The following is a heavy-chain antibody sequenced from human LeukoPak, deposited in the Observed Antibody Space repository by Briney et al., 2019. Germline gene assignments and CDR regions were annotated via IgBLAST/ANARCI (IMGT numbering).Heavy chain of an antibody. V-gene: IGHV3-23*01. CDR2: ISDSGGST. CDR1: GFTSSSYA. J-gene: IGHJ1*01. CDR3: AKGLYYYDSRGYYVAEYFQH. Sequence: PGGSLRLSCAASGFTSSSYAMSWVRQAPGKGLEWVSAISDSGGSTYYADSVKGRFTISRDKSKNTLYLEMNSLRAEDTAVYYCAKGLYYYDSRGYYVAEYFQHWGQGTLVTVSS. D-gene: IGHD3-22*01.